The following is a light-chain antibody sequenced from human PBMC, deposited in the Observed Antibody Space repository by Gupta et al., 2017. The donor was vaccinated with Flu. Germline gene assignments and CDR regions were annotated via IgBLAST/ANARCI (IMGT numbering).Light chain of an antibody. V-gene: IGLV2-14*01. Sequence: SALTQPASVSGSPGPSITISCTGTSSDIGDYNYVSWYKHHPGIAPKLMIYEIANRPSGVADRFSGSKSGNTASLTSAGLQADEEADYYCSSYSRSSTRVLFGGGTKVTVL. CDR1: SSDIGDYNY. CDR2: EIA. J-gene: IGLJ2*01. CDR3: SSYSRSSTRVL.